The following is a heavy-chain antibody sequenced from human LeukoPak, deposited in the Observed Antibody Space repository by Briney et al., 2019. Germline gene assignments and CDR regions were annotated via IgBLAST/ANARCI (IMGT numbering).Heavy chain of an antibody. D-gene: IGHD6-19*01. V-gene: IGHV3-21*01. Sequence: GGSLRLSCAASGFTFSSYSMNWVRQAPGKGLEWVSSISSSRYIYYADSVKGRFTISRDNAKNSLYLQMNSLRAEDTAVYYCARAVAGTMVIDYWGQGTLVTVSS. J-gene: IGHJ4*02. CDR1: GFTFSSYS. CDR3: ARAVAGTMVIDY. CDR2: ISSSRYI.